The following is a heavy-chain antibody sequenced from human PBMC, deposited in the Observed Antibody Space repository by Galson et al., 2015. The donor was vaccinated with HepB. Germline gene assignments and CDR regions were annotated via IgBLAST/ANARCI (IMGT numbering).Heavy chain of an antibody. V-gene: IGHV3-73*01. Sequence: SLRLSCAASGFTFGGSAIHWVRQASGRGLEWIGRIGSKANSYATTYVESVRGRFIISRDDSKNTAFLQLNSLKTDDTAVYYCTRMGDLSGYSSLWGQGTLVTVSS. CDR3: TRMGDLSGYSSL. CDR2: IGSKANSYAT. D-gene: IGHD6-13*01. J-gene: IGHJ4*02. CDR1: GFTFGGSA.